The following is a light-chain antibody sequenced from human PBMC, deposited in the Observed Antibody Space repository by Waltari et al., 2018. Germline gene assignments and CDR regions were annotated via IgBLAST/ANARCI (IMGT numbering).Light chain of an antibody. V-gene: IGLV6-57*02. CDR2: EDN. Sequence: NFMLTQPHSVSASLGKTVTISCTGSGANIANNYVQWYQQRPGSAPTTVIYEDNRRPSGFPDRFSGSIDSSSSSASLTISGLKTEDEADYYCQSYDHNNVLFGGGTKLTVL. J-gene: IGLJ2*01. CDR3: QSYDHNNVL. CDR1: GANIANNY.